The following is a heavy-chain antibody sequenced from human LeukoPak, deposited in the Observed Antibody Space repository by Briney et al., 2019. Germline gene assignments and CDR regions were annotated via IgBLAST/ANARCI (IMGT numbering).Heavy chain of an antibody. D-gene: IGHD3-16*01. CDR2: IYAGDSST. J-gene: IGHJ4*02. V-gene: IGHV5-51*01. CDR3: ARHSCYDS. Sequence: GESLKISCKGSGFTFTTYSFAWVRQMPGKGLEWMGVIYAGDSSTRYSPSFQGQVTISVGKSISTAYLQWSSLKASDSAIYYCARHSCYDSWGQGTLVTVSS. CDR1: GFTFTTYS.